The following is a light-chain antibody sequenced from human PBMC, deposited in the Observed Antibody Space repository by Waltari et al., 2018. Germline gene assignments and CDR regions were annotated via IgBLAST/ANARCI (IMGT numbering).Light chain of an antibody. CDR1: QSVTRT. J-gene: IGKJ1*01. CDR3: QHYLRLPAT. V-gene: IGKV3-20*01. CDR2: GAS. Sequence: EIVLTQSPGTLSLSPGERATLPCRASQSVTRTLAWYQQKPGQAPRLLIYGASNRATDIPDRFSGSGSGTDFSLTISRLEPEDFAVYYCQHYLRLPATFGQGTKVEIK.